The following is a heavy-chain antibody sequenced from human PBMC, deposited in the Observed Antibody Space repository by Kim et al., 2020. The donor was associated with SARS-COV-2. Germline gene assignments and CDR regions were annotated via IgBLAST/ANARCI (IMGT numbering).Heavy chain of an antibody. V-gene: IGHV4-34*01. D-gene: IGHD2-2*01. J-gene: IGHJ4*02. Sequence: SETLSLTCAVYGGSFSGYYWSWIRQPPGKGLEWIGEINHSGSTNYNPSLKSRVTISVDTSKNQFSLKLSSVTAADTAVYYCARGRDCSSTSCCFDYWGQGPLVTVSS. CDR1: GGSFSGYY. CDR3: ARGRDCSSTSCCFDY. CDR2: INHSGST.